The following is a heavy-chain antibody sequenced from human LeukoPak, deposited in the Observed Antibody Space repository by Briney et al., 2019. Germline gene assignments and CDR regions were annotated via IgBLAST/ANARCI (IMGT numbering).Heavy chain of an antibody. CDR2: ISSSGSTI. Sequence: PGGSLRLSCVASGFTFSDYYISWIRQAPGKGLEWVSYISSSGSTIYYADSVKGGFTISRDNAKNSLYLQMNSLRAEGTAVYYCAREILDYGDYGAFDIWGQGTMVTVSS. D-gene: IGHD4-17*01. CDR3: AREILDYGDYGAFDI. V-gene: IGHV3-11*04. J-gene: IGHJ3*02. CDR1: GFTFSDYY.